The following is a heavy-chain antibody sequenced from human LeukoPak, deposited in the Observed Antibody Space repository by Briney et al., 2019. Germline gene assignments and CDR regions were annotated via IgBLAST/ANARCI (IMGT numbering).Heavy chain of an antibody. CDR3: AKEMVLTRAPAFDY. CDR2: INVSGGRT. V-gene: IGHV3-23*01. J-gene: IGHJ4*02. Sequence: PGGSLRLSCAASGFTFSSYAMSWVRQAPGKGLEWVSGINVSGGRTSYADSVKGRFTISRDNSKNTVFLQMTNLTAEDTAIYYCAKEMVLTRAPAFDYWGQGSLVAVSS. CDR1: GFTFSSYA. D-gene: IGHD4/OR15-4a*01.